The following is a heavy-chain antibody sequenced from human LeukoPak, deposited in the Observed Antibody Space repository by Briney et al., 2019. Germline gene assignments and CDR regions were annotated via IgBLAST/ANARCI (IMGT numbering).Heavy chain of an antibody. Sequence: GESLKISRKGSGYTFSSYYIAWVRQMPGKGLEWMGIIYPGDSDTRYSPSFQGQVTISADKSISTAYLQWSSLKASDAAMYYCARRRSGYLDLWGRGTLVTVSS. CDR3: ARRRSGYLDL. CDR1: GYTFSSYY. J-gene: IGHJ2*01. CDR2: IYPGDSDT. V-gene: IGHV5-51*01.